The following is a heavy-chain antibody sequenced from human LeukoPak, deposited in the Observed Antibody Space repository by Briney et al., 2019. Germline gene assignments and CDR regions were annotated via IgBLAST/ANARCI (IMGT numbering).Heavy chain of an antibody. Sequence: SETLSLTCTIFGDSVSRSDSYWDWIRQPPGKGLEWIGTIYYSGRTYYSPSLKSRVTLSVDMSNSQFSLTLSSVTAADTALYFCARRRYYDSSGYLEWGQGTLVTVSS. CDR1: GDSVSRSDSY. D-gene: IGHD3-22*01. CDR3: ARRRYYDSSGYLE. V-gene: IGHV4-39*01. J-gene: IGHJ1*01. CDR2: IYYSGRT.